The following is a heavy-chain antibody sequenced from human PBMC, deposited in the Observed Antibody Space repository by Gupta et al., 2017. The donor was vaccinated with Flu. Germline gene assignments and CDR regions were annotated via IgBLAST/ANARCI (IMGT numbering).Heavy chain of an antibody. Sequence: RQAPGKGLEWVSAISGSGGSTYYADSVKGRFTISRDNSKNTLYLQMNSLRAEDTAVYYCAKDATVVTFNFDYWGQGTLVTVSS. D-gene: IGHD2-15*01. V-gene: IGHV3-23*01. CDR2: ISGSGGST. J-gene: IGHJ4*02. CDR3: AKDATVVTFNFDY.